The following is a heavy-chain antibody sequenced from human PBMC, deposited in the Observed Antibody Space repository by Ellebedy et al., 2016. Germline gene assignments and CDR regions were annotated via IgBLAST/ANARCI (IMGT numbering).Heavy chain of an antibody. J-gene: IGHJ4*02. CDR3: AKGTMDYLHH. CDR2: ISWNSAAI. CDR1: GFTFDDYA. D-gene: IGHD3-10*01. Sequence: GGSLRLXCATSGFTFDDYALHWVRQVPGKGLEWVSGISWNSAAIGYGEAVKGRFTISRDSAKNYLYLQMNSLRVEDTAWYFCAKGTMDYLHHWGQGTLVTVSS. V-gene: IGHV3-9*01.